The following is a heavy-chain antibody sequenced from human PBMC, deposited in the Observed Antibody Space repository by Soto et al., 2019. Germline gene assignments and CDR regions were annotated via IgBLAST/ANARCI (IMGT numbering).Heavy chain of an antibody. V-gene: IGHV4-4*02. D-gene: IGHD2-2*02. J-gene: IGHJ5*02. CDR1: GGSISSSNW. CDR2: IYHSGST. CDR3: ARGIVVVPAAIEWVWFDP. Sequence: QVQLQESGPGLVKPSGTLSLTCAVSGGSISSSNWWSWVRQPPGKGLEWIGEIYHSGSTNYNPSLKGRVTISVDRSKTHFPLKLSFVTAADTAVYYGARGIVVVPAAIEWVWFDPWGREPWSPSPQ.